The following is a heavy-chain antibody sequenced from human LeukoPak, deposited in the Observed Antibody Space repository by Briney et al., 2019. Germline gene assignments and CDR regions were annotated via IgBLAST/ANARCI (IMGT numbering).Heavy chain of an antibody. D-gene: IGHD6-19*01. V-gene: IGHV4-39*01. CDR2: IHYSGST. Sequence: NPSETLSLTCTVSGGSVDNSHYYWGWIRQPPGEGLEWIASIHYSGSTHYNPSLKSRVTISVDTSKNQFSLKLSSVTAADTAVYYCVRLASGLIDYWGQGTLVTVSS. J-gene: IGHJ4*02. CDR1: GGSVDNSHYY. CDR3: VRLASGLIDY.